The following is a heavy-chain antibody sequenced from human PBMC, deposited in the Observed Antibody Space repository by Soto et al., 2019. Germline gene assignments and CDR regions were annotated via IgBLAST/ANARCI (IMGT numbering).Heavy chain of an antibody. V-gene: IGHV3-23*01. Sequence: GGSLRLSCAASGFTFTDYALSWVRQAPGKGLEWVATISGIGGSTYLADSVKGRLSISRDNSKYTVSLLMNSLRAEDTAVYFCARGSSGYISSWYYFDYWGRGTLVTVSS. D-gene: IGHD6-13*01. J-gene: IGHJ4*02. CDR2: ISGIGGST. CDR1: GFTFTDYA. CDR3: ARGSSGYISSWYYFDY.